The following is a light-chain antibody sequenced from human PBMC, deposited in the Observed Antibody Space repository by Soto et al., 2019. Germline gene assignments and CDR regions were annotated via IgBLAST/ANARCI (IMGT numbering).Light chain of an antibody. J-gene: IGKJ1*01. Sequence: MTQSPATLSASVGDTVTITCRASQSINTWLAWYQHKPGKAPKVLIYDASSLESGVPARFSGSGSGTEFTLTISSLQPDDFATYFCHQYNVYTWTFGQGTKVDI. V-gene: IGKV1-5*01. CDR1: QSINTW. CDR2: DAS. CDR3: HQYNVYTWT.